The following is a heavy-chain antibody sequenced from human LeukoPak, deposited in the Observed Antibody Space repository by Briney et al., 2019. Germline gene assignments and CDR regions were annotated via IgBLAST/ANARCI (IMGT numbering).Heavy chain of an antibody. J-gene: IGHJ4*02. CDR1: GESFSDHY. V-gene: IGHV4-34*01. Sequence: PSETLSLTCAVYGESFSDHYWTWIRQSPGKGLEWIGEIHHGGTTNYNPSFKSRVALSLDTSKNQFSLRLSFVTAADTALYYCARRSYNLGWRSNRYYFDYWGRGTLVTVSS. D-gene: IGHD1-14*01. CDR3: ARRSYNLGWRSNRYYFDY. CDR2: IHHGGTT.